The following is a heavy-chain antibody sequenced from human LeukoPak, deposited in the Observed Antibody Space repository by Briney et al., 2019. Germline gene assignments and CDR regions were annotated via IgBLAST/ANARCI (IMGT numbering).Heavy chain of an antibody. V-gene: IGHV3-74*01. CDR2: INHNGNSI. Sequence: PGGSLRLSCAASGFTFSSDWMHWVRRAPGKGLVWVSRINHNGNSIHYADSVKGRFTISRDNAKNTLHLQMNSLRAEDTAVYYCARVPGYSGYFYGMDIWGQGTTVTVSS. CDR3: ARVPGYSGYFYGMDI. J-gene: IGHJ6*02. CDR1: GFTFSSDW. D-gene: IGHD5-12*01.